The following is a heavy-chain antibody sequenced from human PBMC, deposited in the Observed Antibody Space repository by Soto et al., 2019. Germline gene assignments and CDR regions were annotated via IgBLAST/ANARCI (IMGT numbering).Heavy chain of an antibody. Sequence: SETLSLTCTVSGGSISCYYWSWIRQAPGKGLGWIGYIFYRGNTLYNPSLQSRVTISVDTSKNQFSLRLSSVTAADTAVYYCTRHAIIPKLQYGMDVWGQGASVTVS. CDR3: TRHAIIPKLQYGMDV. CDR1: GGSISCYY. CDR2: IFYRGNT. V-gene: IGHV4-59*01. D-gene: IGHD2-15*01. J-gene: IGHJ6*02.